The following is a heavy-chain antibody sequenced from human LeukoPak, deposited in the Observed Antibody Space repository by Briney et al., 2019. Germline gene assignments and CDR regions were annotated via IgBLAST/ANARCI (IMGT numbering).Heavy chain of an antibody. CDR3: GRVRGEEN. CDR2: IRNKANSNTT. Sequence: GGSPRHSCAASGFTFSSDLMSWVRQAPGEGRGWVGRIRNKANSNTTDYAASVKGRFTISRDDSMNSLYLQMSSLKTEDMAVYYCGRVRGEENWGQGTLVTVSP. V-gene: IGHV3-72*01. D-gene: IGHD3-10*01. J-gene: IGHJ4*02. CDR1: GFTFSSDL.